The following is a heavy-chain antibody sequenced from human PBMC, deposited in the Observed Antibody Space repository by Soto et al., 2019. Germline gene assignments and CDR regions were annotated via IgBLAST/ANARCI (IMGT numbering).Heavy chain of an antibody. CDR2: IYYSWRT. D-gene: IGHD2-21*02. V-gene: IGHV4-39*01. CDR3: AIQRTTGVTQAYFDH. J-gene: IGHJ4*02. CDR1: GESISSSSYY. Sequence: LSLTSIVSGESISSSSYYWGWIRQPPGKGLEWIGSIYYSWRTYYNPSFKSRVTISIDTTKNQSSLKLCSVTATDTAVYYCAIQRTTGVTQAYFDHWGQGALVTVSS.